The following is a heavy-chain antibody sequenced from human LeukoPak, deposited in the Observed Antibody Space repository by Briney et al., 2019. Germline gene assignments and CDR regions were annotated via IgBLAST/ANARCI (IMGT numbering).Heavy chain of an antibody. Sequence: SETLSLTCTFSSGSITSNSYYWVWIRQPPGMGLEWIGSKFYSGGTNYNPSLKSRVTISVDTSQKQFSLRLSSVTAADTAVYYCARGRYLTTGGGAAAGFLDYWGQGTLVTVSS. J-gene: IGHJ4*02. D-gene: IGHD6-13*01. CDR2: KFYSGGT. CDR1: SGSITSNSYY. V-gene: IGHV4-39*07. CDR3: ARGRYLTTGGGAAAGFLDY.